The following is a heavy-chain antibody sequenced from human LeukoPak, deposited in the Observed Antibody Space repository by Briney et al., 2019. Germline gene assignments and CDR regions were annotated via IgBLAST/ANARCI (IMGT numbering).Heavy chain of an antibody. CDR3: ARDPYYYDSNGYFGAFDI. Sequence: GGSLRLSCAASGFTFSNCWMTWVRQVPGKGLEWVGNIQQDGGEKVYADSVKGRFTISRDNAKSTLYLQMNSLRADDTAVYYCARDPYYYDSNGYFGAFDIWGQGTVVTVSS. D-gene: IGHD3-22*01. CDR1: GFTFSNCW. V-gene: IGHV3-7*01. J-gene: IGHJ3*02. CDR2: IQQDGGEK.